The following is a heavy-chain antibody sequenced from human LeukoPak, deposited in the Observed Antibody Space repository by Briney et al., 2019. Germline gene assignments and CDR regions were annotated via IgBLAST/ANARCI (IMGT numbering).Heavy chain of an antibody. CDR2: IYYSGST. V-gene: IGHV4-30-4*08. J-gene: IGHJ4*02. CDR1: GGSISSSSYY. Sequence: PSETLSLTCTVSGGSISSSSYYWGWIRQPPGKGLEWIGYIYYSGSTYYNPSLKSRVTISVDTSKNQFSLKLSSVTAADTAVYYCARDSFHSTLGYWGQGTLVTVSS. D-gene: IGHD3-3*02. CDR3: ARDSFHSTLGY.